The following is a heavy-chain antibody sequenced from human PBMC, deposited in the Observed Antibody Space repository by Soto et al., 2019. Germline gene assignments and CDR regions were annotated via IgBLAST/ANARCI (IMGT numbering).Heavy chain of an antibody. CDR3: ARDQSVDFWSGSSFDY. V-gene: IGHV3-30-3*01. Sequence: GGSLRLSCAASGFTFSSYAMHWVRQAPGKGLEWVAVISYDGSNKYYADSVKGRFTISRDNSKNTLYLQMNSLRAEDTAVYYCARDQSVDFWSGSSFDYWGQGTLVTVSS. CDR2: ISYDGSNK. CDR1: GFTFSSYA. J-gene: IGHJ4*02. D-gene: IGHD3-3*01.